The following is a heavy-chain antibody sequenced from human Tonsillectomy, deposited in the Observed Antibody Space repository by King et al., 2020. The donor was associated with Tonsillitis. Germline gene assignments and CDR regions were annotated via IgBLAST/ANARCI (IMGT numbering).Heavy chain of an antibody. CDR1: GGTFSTYV. J-gene: IGHJ3*02. CDR3: ARPSYDQNFKGI. V-gene: IGHV1-69*01. Sequence: VQLVQSGAEVKKPGSSVKVSCRASGGTFSTYVTTWVRQAPGQGLEWMGGITPMFGRANYAQKFQGRVTITADASTSTVYMELSSLRSEDTAVYYCARPSYDQNFKGIWGQGTMVTVSS. CDR2: ITPMFGRA. D-gene: IGHD3-3*01.